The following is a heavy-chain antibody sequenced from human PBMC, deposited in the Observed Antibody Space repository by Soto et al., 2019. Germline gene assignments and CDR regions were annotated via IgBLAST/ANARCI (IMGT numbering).Heavy chain of an antibody. CDR2: ISYDGSNK. V-gene: IGHV3-30-3*01. CDR1: GFTFSSYA. J-gene: IGHJ6*02. D-gene: IGHD2-15*01. CDR3: ARDEQRSGYYYYGMDV. Sequence: GGSLRLSCAASGFTFSSYAMHWVRQAPGKGLEWVAVISYDGSNKYYADSVKGRFTISRDNSKNTLYLQMNSLRAEDTAVYYCARDEQRSGYYYYGMDVWGQGTTVTVSS.